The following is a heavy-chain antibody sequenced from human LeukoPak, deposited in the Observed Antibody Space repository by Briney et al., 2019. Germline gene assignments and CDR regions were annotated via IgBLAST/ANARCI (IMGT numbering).Heavy chain of an antibody. J-gene: IGHJ2*01. V-gene: IGHV3-30*03. CDR3: ARDEAYPGGFLDL. CDR2: ISYDESKK. CDR1: GFTFSAYG. Sequence: GGSLRLSCAASGFTFSAYGMHWVRQAPGKGLEWAAVISYDESKKRYVDSVKGRFTISRDNSKNTMYLQMNSLRAEDTAVYYCARDEAYPGGFLDLWGRGTLVTVSS. D-gene: IGHD2-8*02.